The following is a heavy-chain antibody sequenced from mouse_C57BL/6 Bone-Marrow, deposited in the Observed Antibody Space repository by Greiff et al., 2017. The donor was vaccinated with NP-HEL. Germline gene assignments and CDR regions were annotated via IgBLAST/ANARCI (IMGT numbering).Heavy chain of an antibody. Sequence: EVKVVESGGGLVKPGGSLKLSCAASGFTFSDYGMHWVRQAPEKGLEWVAYISSGSSTIYYADTVKGRFTISRDNAKNTLFLQMTSLRSEDTAMYYCARPVGNYFDYWGQGTTLTVSS. D-gene: IGHD4-1*01. CDR2: ISSGSSTI. J-gene: IGHJ2*01. CDR1: GFTFSDYG. CDR3: ARPVGNYFDY. V-gene: IGHV5-17*01.